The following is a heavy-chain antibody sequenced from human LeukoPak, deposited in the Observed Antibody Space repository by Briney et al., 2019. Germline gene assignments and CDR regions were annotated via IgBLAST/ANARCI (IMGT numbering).Heavy chain of an antibody. J-gene: IGHJ3*02. Sequence: KTSETLSLTCTVSGASISSNTYYWAWIRQSPGKGLEWIGSIFNAGSTFYNPSLTSRVTMSVDTSKNQFSLKLSSVTAADTAMCYCARNMTVILVAERTDAFDIWGQGTMVTVSS. CDR2: IFNAGST. CDR1: GASISSNTYY. V-gene: IGHV4-39*01. D-gene: IGHD3-22*01. CDR3: ARNMTVILVAERTDAFDI.